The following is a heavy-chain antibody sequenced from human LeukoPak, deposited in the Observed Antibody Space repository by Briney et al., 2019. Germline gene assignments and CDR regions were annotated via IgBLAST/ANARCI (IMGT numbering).Heavy chain of an antibody. CDR3: ARGGSSSGYYTGD. D-gene: IGHD3-22*01. V-gene: IGHV1-46*01. J-gene: IGHJ4*02. CDR1: GYTFTSYG. CDR2: INPSGGST. Sequence: ASVKVSCKASGYTFTSYGISWVRQAPGQGLEWMGIINPSGGSTSYAQKFQGRVTMTRDMSTSTVYMELSSLRSEDTAVYYCARGGSSSGYYTGDWGQGTLVTVSS.